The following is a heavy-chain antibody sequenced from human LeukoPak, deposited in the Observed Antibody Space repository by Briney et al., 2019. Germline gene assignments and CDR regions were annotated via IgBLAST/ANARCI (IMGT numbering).Heavy chain of an antibody. CDR2: ITSSGSSI. V-gene: IGHV3-48*03. J-gene: IGHJ5*02. CDR1: GFSLSTYE. D-gene: IGHD3-22*01. CDR3: AREQGDSSGYYYKRGWFDP. Sequence: GGSLRLSCAASGFSLSTYEMNWVRQAPGKGLEWVAYITSSGSSIYYGDSVKGRFTISRDNAKNSLFLQMNSLRAEDTAVYYCAREQGDSSGYYYKRGWFDPWGQGTLVTVSS.